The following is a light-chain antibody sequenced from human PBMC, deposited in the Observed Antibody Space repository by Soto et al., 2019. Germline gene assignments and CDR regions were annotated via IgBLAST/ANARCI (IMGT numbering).Light chain of an antibody. CDR2: AAS. J-gene: IGKJ5*01. CDR3: QQSYDISPIT. Sequence: DIQMTQSPSSLSVSVGDRVTMTCRASETISTFLNWYQVKPGKAPKLLIYAASTLQDGVPSRFSGSGSGTDFTLTINSLQPEDFASYYCQQSYDISPITFGQGTRLEI. CDR1: ETISTF. V-gene: IGKV1-39*01.